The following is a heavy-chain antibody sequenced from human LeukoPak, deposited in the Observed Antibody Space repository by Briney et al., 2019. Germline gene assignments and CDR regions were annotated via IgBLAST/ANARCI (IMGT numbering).Heavy chain of an antibody. D-gene: IGHD3-10*01. Sequence: AASVKVSCKVSGYTLTELSMHWVRQAPGQGLEWMGIINPRGGSATSAQRFQGRLTVTRDTSTSTVYMELSSLTSEDTAVYYCARDYHGSGSLTTFDSWGQGTLVTVSS. CDR1: GYTLTELS. J-gene: IGHJ4*02. V-gene: IGHV1-46*01. CDR3: ARDYHGSGSLTTFDS. CDR2: INPRGGSA.